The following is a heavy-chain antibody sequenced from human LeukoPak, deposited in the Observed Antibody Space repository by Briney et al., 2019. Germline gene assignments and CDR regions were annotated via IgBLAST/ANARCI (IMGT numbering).Heavy chain of an antibody. CDR3: AKHLIPTNTFIFYGLDV. CDR2: INWNGGGT. J-gene: IGHJ6*02. CDR1: GFTFKDYG. D-gene: IGHD1-26*01. V-gene: IGHV3-20*04. Sequence: GGSLRLSCAVSGFTFKDYGMHGVRQPPGKGLEWVCGINWNGGGTDYADSVKGRFTVSRDNVKNSLYLHLSSLRPEDTAVYYCAKHLIPTNTFIFYGLDVWGHGTTVTVSS.